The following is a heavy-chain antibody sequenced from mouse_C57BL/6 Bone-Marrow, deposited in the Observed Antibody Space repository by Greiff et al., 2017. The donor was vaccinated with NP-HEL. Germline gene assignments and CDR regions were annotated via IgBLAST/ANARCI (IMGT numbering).Heavy chain of an antibody. J-gene: IGHJ1*03. CDR1: GYSFTGYY. CDR3: ARYDYDGSRGPHWYFDV. Sequence: VQLQQSGPELVKPGASVKISCKASGYSFTGYYMNWVKQSPEKSLEWIGEINPSTGGTTYNPKFKAKATLTVDKSSSTAYMQLKSLTSEDSAGYYCARYDYDGSRGPHWYFDVWGTGTTVTVSS. CDR2: INPSTGGT. V-gene: IGHV1-42*01. D-gene: IGHD1-1*01.